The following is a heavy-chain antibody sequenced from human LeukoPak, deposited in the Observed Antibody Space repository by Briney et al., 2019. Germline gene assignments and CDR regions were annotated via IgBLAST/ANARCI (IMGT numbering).Heavy chain of an antibody. Sequence: PSETLSLTCTVSGGSVSSGSYYWSWIRLPPGKRLEWIGYIYYSVTTNYNPSLKSRVTISVDRSKNQFSLKLSSATAADTAVYYCARERVSSSWYGGWFDPWGQGTLVTVSS. V-gene: IGHV4-61*01. CDR2: IYYSVTT. CDR1: GGSVSSGSYY. J-gene: IGHJ5*02. CDR3: ARERVSSSWYGGWFDP. D-gene: IGHD6-13*01.